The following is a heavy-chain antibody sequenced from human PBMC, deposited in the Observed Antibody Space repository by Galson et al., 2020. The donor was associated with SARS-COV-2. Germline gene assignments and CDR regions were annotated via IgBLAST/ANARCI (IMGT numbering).Heavy chain of an antibody. Sequence: GESLKISCAASGFTFGSYAMSWVRQVPGKGLEWVSVISRDSGRTNYADSVKGRFSISRDNSKNMLYLQMNSLRVEDTAVFYCAKTIDYYGRRGYFDNWGQGTLVTVSA. CDR1: GFTFGSYA. CDR2: ISRDSGRT. CDR3: AKTIDYYGRRGYFDN. D-gene: IGHD3-10*01. J-gene: IGHJ4*02. V-gene: IGHV3-23*01.